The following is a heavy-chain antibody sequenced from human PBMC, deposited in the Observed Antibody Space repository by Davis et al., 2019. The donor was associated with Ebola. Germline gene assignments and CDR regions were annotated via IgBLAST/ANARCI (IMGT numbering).Heavy chain of an antibody. CDR2: ISSSGSTI. D-gene: IGHD2-15*01. CDR3: ARDQLVVVAARSYYYYGMDV. J-gene: IGHJ6*02. CDR1: GFIVSSND. Sequence: PGGSLRLSCAASGFIVSSNDMSWVRQAPGKGLEWVSYISSSGSTIYYADSVKGRFTISRDNAKNSLYLQMNSLRAEDTAVYYCARDQLVVVAARSYYYYGMDVWGQGTTVTVSS. V-gene: IGHV3-11*01.